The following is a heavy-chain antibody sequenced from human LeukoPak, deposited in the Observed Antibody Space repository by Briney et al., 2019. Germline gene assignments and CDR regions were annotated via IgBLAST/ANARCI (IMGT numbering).Heavy chain of an antibody. CDR2: IHYDGTNE. Sequence: GGSLRLSCAASGFTFSSYGMHWVRQAPGKGLEWVAVIHYDGTNEYYADSVKGRFTISRDNFKNTLSLQMNGLRVEDTALYYCVNSGFDPWGQGTLVTVSS. CDR1: GFTFSSYG. D-gene: IGHD3-10*01. V-gene: IGHV3-30*02. CDR3: VNSGFDP. J-gene: IGHJ5*02.